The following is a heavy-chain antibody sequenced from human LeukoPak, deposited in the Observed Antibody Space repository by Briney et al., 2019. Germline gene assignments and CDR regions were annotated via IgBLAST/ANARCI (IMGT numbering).Heavy chain of an antibody. CDR3: ARSAISGSYPLGY. J-gene: IGHJ1*01. CDR1: GYTFISYD. CDR2: MNPNSGNT. Sequence: ASVKVSRKASGYTFISYDINWVRQATGQGLEWMGWMNPNSGNTGYAQKFQGRVTMTRNTSISTAYMELSSLRSEDTAVYYCARSAISGSYPLGYWGQGTLVTVSS. D-gene: IGHD1-26*01. V-gene: IGHV1-8*01.